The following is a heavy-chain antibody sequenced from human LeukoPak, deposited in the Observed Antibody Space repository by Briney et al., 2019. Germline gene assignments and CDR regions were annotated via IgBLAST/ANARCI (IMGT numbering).Heavy chain of an antibody. CDR2: INHSGST. V-gene: IGHV4-34*01. CDR1: GGSFSGYY. D-gene: IGHD6-13*01. J-gene: IGHJ4*02. Sequence: PSETLSLTCAVYGGSFSGYYWSWIRQPPGKGLEWIGEINHSGSTNYNPSLKSRVTISVDRSKNQFSLKLSSVTAADTAVYYCARLVAATGNFDYWGQGTLVTVSS. CDR3: ARLVAATGNFDY.